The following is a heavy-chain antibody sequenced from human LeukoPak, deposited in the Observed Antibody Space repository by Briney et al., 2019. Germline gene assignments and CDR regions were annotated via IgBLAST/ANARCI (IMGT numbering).Heavy chain of an antibody. CDR2: INPSNGVT. CDR1: GYTFSDYY. CDR3: ARDHYDVSTAYPARAIDH. V-gene: IGHV1-2*04. Sequence: ASVKVSCKPSGYTFSDYYIHWVRQAPGRGLEWMGWINPSNGVTKYAQKFEGSVTMTRDTSLSTAYMELSRVRPDDTAVYFCARDHYDVSTAYPARAIDHWGQGTLVTVSS. D-gene: IGHD3-9*01. J-gene: IGHJ4*02.